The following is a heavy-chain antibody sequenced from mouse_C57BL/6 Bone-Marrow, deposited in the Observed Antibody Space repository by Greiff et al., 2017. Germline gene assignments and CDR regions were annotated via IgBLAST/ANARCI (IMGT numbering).Heavy chain of an antibody. CDR1: GFIFSDYY. J-gene: IGHJ2*01. Sequence: EVKLMASEGGLVQPGSSMQLSCTASGFIFSDYYMALVRQVPETVLEWVANINYDGSSTYYLDSLKSRFIISRDNAKNILYLQMSSLKSEDTATYYCARANWAFDYWGQGTTLTVSS. CDR3: ARANWAFDY. D-gene: IGHD4-1*01. V-gene: IGHV5-16*01. CDR2: INYDGSST.